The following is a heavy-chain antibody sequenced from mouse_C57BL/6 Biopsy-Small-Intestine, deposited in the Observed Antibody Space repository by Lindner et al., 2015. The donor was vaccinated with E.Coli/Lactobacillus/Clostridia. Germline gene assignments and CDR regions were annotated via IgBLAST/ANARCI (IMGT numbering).Heavy chain of an antibody. V-gene: IGHV5-6-2*01. Sequence: PEKRLEWVAAIISNGGTYLLSRQLGERDRFTISRDNAKNTLYLQMSSLRSEDTALYYCARQGIYYGDNGGYYYAMDYWGQGTSVTVSS. CDR2: IISNGGTY. CDR3: ARQGIYYGDNGGYYYAMDY. D-gene: IGHD2-13*01. J-gene: IGHJ4*01.